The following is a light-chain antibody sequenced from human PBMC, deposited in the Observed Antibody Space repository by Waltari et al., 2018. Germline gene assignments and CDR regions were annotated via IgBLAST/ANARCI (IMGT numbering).Light chain of an antibody. CDR2: QST. CDR3: QAWDTITGGV. V-gene: IGLV3-1*01. Sequence: SYELTQPPSVSVSPGPTASITCSGHKMGDNFACWYQQKPGQSPVLVIYQSTKRPSGIPERFSGSNSGNTATLTISGTQAMDEADYYCQAWDTITGGVFGGGTKLTVL. J-gene: IGLJ2*01. CDR1: KMGDNF.